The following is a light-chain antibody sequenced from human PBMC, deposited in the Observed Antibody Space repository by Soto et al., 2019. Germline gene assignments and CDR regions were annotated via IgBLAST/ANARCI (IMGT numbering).Light chain of an antibody. J-gene: IGLJ3*02. CDR3: AGWDESLSGPV. CDR1: SSNIGTNV. V-gene: IGLV1-44*01. Sequence: QSVLTQPPSVSGTPGQGVTISCSGSSSNIGTNVVNWYQQFPGTAPKLLIFNNNNRPSGVPDRFSGSKSGSSASLAISGLLSEDEADYYCAGWDESLSGPVFGGGTKLTVL. CDR2: NNN.